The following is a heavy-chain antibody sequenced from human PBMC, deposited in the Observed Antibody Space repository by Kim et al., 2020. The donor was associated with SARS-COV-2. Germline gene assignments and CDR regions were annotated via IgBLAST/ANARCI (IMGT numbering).Heavy chain of an antibody. Sequence: GGSLILSCAASGFTFSSYALPWVRQAPGKGLEWVAVISYDGSNKYYADSVKGRFTISRDNSKNTLYLQMNSLRAEDTAVYYCARVEMATIRDVGFDYWGQGTLVTVPS. CDR2: ISYDGSNK. CDR1: GFTFSSYA. V-gene: IGHV3-30*04. D-gene: IGHD5-12*01. CDR3: ARVEMATIRDVGFDY. J-gene: IGHJ4*02.